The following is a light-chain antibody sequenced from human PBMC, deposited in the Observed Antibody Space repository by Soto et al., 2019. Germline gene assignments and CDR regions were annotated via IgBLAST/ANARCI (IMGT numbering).Light chain of an antibody. CDR2: GAS. CDR3: QKCNSAPLN. V-gene: IGKV1-27*01. J-gene: IGKJ4*01. CDR1: QTISSW. Sequence: IQMTHSPSTLSGSVGDRVTITCRASQTISSWLAWYQQKPGKAPKLLIYGASTLQSGVPSRFSGSGSGTEFTLTISSLQPDDVATYYCQKCNSAPLNFGGGTKVDIK.